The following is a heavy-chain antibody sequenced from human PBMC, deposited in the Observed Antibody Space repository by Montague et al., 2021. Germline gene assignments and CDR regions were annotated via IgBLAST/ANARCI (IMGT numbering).Heavy chain of an antibody. Sequence: SLSLSCAASGFTFSNYWMSWVRQAPGKGLEWVANIKQDGSEKHYVDSVKGRFAISRDNAENSLYLQMNSLRAEDTAVYFCARDQGQGYCGGDCYVGLDYWGQGTLVTVSS. J-gene: IGHJ4*02. CDR3: ARDQGQGYCGGDCYVGLDY. CDR2: IKQDGSEK. CDR1: GFTFSNYW. V-gene: IGHV3-7*01. D-gene: IGHD2-21*01.